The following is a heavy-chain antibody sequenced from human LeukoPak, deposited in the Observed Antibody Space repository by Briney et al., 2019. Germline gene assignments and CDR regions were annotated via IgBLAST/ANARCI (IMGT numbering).Heavy chain of an antibody. J-gene: IGHJ5*02. V-gene: IGHV1-8*01. D-gene: IGHD5-24*01. Sequence: ASVKVSCKTSGYTFTSYDINWVRQATGQGLEWMGWMNPNSGNTGYAQKLQGRVTMTTDTSTSTAYMELRSLRSDDTAVYYCARAEMATIASFDLWGQGTLVTASS. CDR1: GYTFTSYD. CDR2: MNPNSGNT. CDR3: ARAEMATIASFDL.